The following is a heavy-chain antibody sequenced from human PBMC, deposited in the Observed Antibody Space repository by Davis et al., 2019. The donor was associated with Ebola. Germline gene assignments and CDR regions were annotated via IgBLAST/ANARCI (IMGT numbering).Heavy chain of an antibody. CDR3: AREIPQYNFDY. CDR2: INTNTGYP. Sequence: ASVKVSCKASGYTFTNYGISWVRQAPGQGLEWMGWINTNTGYPTYAQGFTGRFVFSLDTSVSTAYLQISSLTAEDTAVYFCAREIPQYNFDYWGQGTLVTVSS. J-gene: IGHJ4*02. CDR1: GYTFTNYG. D-gene: IGHD1-1*01. V-gene: IGHV7-4-1*02.